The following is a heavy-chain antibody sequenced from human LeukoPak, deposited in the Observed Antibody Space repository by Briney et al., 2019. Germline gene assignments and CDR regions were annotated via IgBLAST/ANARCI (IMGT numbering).Heavy chain of an antibody. CDR2: IYYSGST. D-gene: IGHD6-25*01. CDR1: GGSISSYY. V-gene: IGHV4-59*01. Sequence: SETLSLTCTVSGGSISSYYWSWIRQPPGKGLEWIGYIYYSGSTNYNPSLKSRVTISVDTSKNQFSLKLSSVTAADTAVYYCARFSPGPAAPFSSYYYYRDVGGKGPR. CDR3: ARFSPGPAAPFSSYYYYRDV. J-gene: IGHJ6*03.